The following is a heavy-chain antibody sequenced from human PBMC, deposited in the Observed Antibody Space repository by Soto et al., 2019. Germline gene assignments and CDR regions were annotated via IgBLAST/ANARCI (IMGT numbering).Heavy chain of an antibody. CDR3: ARQRTSVVTQAYFDV. V-gene: IGHV4-30-2*03. CDR1: GVTMSYGGYS. CDR2: IGHLETT. J-gene: IGHJ4*02. Sequence: SETLSLTCSVSGVTMSYGGYSWSWIRQSPEKGLEWLGYIGHLETTYYNPSLRSRVSMSIDTSKDQFSLKLKSVTAADTALYFCARQRTSVVTQAYFDVWGPGSLVTVSS. D-gene: IGHD2-21*02.